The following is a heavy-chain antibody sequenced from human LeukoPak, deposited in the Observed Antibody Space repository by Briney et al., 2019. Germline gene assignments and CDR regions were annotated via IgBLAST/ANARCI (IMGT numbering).Heavy chain of an antibody. Sequence: PSQTLSLTCAISGDSVSTVNSAWNWVRQSPSRGLEWLGRTYYTSKWINEYAVSVNSRITINPDTSKNQVSLQLNSVAPEDTAVYYCARGRDSAFDIWGQGTMVTVSS. D-gene: IGHD2-15*01. J-gene: IGHJ3*02. CDR1: GDSVSTVNSA. V-gene: IGHV6-1*01. CDR3: ARGRDSAFDI. CDR2: TYYTSKWIN.